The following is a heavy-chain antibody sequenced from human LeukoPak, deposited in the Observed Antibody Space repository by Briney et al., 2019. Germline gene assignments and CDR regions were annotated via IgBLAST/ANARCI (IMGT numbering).Heavy chain of an antibody. CDR1: GGSISSYY. CDR2: ISDIGSI. CDR3: ARHLDYDSSGYPFDY. V-gene: IGHV4-59*08. D-gene: IGHD3-22*01. Sequence: SETLSLTCTVSGGSISSYYWSWIRQPPGEGLEWIAYISDIGSINYNPSLKSRVTISVDTSKNQFSLKLSSVTAADTAVYYCARHLDYDSSGYPFDYWGQGTLVTVSS. J-gene: IGHJ4*02.